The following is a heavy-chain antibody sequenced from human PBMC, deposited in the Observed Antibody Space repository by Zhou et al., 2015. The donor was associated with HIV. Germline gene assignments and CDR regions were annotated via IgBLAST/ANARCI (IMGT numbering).Heavy chain of an antibody. J-gene: IGHJ3*02. CDR1: GGTLSSYA. CDR3: AREEASGSIRGAFDI. Sequence: QVLLVQSGAEVKKPGSSVKVSCKASGGTLSSYALSWVRQAPGQGLEWMGGIIPIFAIANYAQNFQGRVTITADEATNTAYMELSSLRSEDTAVYYCAREEASGSIRGAFDIWGQGTMVTVSS. D-gene: IGHD6-19*01. V-gene: IGHV1-69*01. CDR2: IIPIFAIA.